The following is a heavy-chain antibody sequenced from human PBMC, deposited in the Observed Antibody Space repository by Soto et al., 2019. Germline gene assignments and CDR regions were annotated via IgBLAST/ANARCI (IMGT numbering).Heavy chain of an antibody. CDR1: GFTFDDYA. CDR3: VKDSYADFHRVLSTAEYFFDY. CDR2: ITWNSGKT. V-gene: IGHV3-9*01. D-gene: IGHD2-15*01. Sequence: PGGSLRLSXTASGFTFDDYAMHWVRQGPGRGLEWVSGITWNSGKTAYADSVKGRFTIARDDDNNSLYLQMNSLRPEDTALYYCVKDSYADFHRVLSTAEYFFDYWGHGTLVTVSS. J-gene: IGHJ4*01.